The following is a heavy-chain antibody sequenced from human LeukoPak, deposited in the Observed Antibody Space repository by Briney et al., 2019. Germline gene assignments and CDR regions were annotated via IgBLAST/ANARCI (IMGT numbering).Heavy chain of an antibody. CDR1: GFIFDDYG. J-gene: IGHJ4*02. V-gene: IGHV3-20*04. D-gene: IGHD3-10*01. CDR2: INWNGGST. CDR3: PRAPAAGITLFDY. Sequence: GGSLRLSCAASGFIFDDYGMTWVRQAPGKGLEWVSGINWNGGSTGYGDSVKGRITISRDNVKNSLYLQMNSLRAEDTAVYYCPRAPAAGITLFDYWAREPWSPSPQ.